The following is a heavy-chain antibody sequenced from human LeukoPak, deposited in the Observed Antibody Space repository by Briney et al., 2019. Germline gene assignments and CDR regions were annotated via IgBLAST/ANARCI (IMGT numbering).Heavy chain of an antibody. CDR3: GRHFPETGRDEQPLEY. Sequence: SETLSLTCSVSNDSISNYYWSWIRQPPGKRLEYIGYVHYSGNTNQNPSLKSRVTMSIDTSKNHFSLKVASVTAADTAVYYCGRHFPETGRDEQPLEYWGQGSLFTVSS. J-gene: IGHJ4*02. CDR2: VHYSGNT. CDR1: NDSISNYY. D-gene: IGHD3-10*01. V-gene: IGHV4-59*08.